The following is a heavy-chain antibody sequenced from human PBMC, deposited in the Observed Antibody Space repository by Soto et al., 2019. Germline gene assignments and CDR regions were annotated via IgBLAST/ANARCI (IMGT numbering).Heavy chain of an antibody. CDR1: GYTFTSYG. Sequence: ASVKVSCKASGYTFTSYGISWVRQAPGQGLEWMGWISAYNGNTNYAQKLQGRVTMTTDTSTSTAYMELRSMRSDDTAVYYCARSPEGYYGSGTQWGQNYYYYMDVWGKGTTVTVSS. CDR2: ISAYNGNT. J-gene: IGHJ6*03. D-gene: IGHD3-10*01. CDR3: ARSPEGYYGSGTQWGQNYYYYMDV. V-gene: IGHV1-18*01.